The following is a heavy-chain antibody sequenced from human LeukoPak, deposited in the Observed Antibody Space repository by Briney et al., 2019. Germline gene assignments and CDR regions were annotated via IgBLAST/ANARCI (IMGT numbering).Heavy chain of an antibody. J-gene: IGHJ4*02. D-gene: IGHD3-10*01. CDR2: IRYDGSNK. V-gene: IGHV3-30*02. CDR1: GFTFSSYG. CDR3: AKVRGYGSGSYYSDY. Sequence: PGGSLRLSCAASGFTFSSYGMHWVRQAPGKGLKGVAFIRYDGSNKYYADSVKGRFTISRDNSKNTLYLQMNSLRAEDTAVYYCAKVRGYGSGSYYSDYWGQGTLVTVSS.